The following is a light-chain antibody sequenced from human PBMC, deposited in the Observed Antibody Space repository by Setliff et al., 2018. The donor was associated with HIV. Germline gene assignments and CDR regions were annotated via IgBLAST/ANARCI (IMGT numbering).Light chain of an antibody. CDR1: NSDVGSYNL. Sequence: QSALTQPASVSGSPGQSITISCTGTNSDVGSYNLVSWYQQHPGKAPKLMIYEVSKRPSGVSNRFSGSKSGNTASLTISGLQAEDEADYYCCSYAGSSTYVFGTGTKV. V-gene: IGLV2-23*02. CDR2: EVS. J-gene: IGLJ1*01. CDR3: CSYAGSSTYV.